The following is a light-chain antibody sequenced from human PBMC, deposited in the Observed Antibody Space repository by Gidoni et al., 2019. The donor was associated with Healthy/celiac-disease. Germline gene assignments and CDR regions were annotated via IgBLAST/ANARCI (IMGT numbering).Light chain of an antibody. CDR2: DAS. CDR3: QQRSNWPT. V-gene: IGKV3-11*01. CDR1: QSVSSY. J-gene: IGKJ4*01. Sequence: VLTQSPATLSLSPGERATLSCRASQSVSSYLAWYQQKPGQAPRRLIYDASNRATGIPARFSGSGSGTDFTLTISSLEPEDFAVYYCQQRSNWPTFGGGTKVEIK.